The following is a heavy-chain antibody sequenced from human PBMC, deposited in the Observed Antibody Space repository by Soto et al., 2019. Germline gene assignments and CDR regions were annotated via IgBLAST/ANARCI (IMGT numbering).Heavy chain of an antibody. Sequence: ASVKVSCKVSGYTLTELSMHWVRQAPGKGLEWMGGISAEDGKTIYAQKFQGRVTMTEDTSTDTAYMELSSLRSEDTAVYYCATSTGYCSGGSCYYWFDPWGQGTLVTVSS. CDR2: ISAEDGKT. V-gene: IGHV1-24*01. CDR1: GYTLTELS. J-gene: IGHJ5*02. CDR3: ATSTGYCSGGSCYYWFDP. D-gene: IGHD2-15*01.